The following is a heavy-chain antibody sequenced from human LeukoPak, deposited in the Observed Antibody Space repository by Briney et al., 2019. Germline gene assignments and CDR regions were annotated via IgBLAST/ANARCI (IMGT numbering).Heavy chain of an antibody. CDR3: ARRWYCDL. V-gene: IGHV4-59*08. CDR2: IYSSGST. J-gene: IGHJ2*01. Sequence: SETLSLTCAVYGGSFSGYYWSWIRQPPGKGLEWIGYIYSSGSTNYNPSLKSRVTISIDTSKNQFSLKLSSVTAADTAVYYCARRWYCDLWGRGTLVTVSS. CDR1: GGSFSGYY.